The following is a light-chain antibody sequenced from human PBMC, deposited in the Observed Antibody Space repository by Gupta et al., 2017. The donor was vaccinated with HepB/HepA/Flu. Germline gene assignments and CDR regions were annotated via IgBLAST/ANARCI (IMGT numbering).Light chain of an antibody. Sequence: DIQMTQSPSSLSASVGDRVTITGRASQSISNYLNWYNQKPGKAPEILIYAASMLQSGVPSRFSGSGYGRDFTLTISRLQSEDFATYYCQQSYSTPGTFGQGTKLEIK. J-gene: IGKJ2*01. CDR3: QQSYSTPGT. CDR1: QSISNY. V-gene: IGKV1-39*01. CDR2: AAS.